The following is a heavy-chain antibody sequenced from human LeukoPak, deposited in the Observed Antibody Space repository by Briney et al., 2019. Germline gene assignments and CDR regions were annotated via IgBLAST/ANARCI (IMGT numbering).Heavy chain of an antibody. V-gene: IGHV4-31*03. Sequence: PSETLSLTCSVSGGSISGGSISGYHWSWIRQPPGKGLEWIGYIYYTGSTNYNPSLKSRLTMSVDTSEDKFSLKLASVTAADTAVYYCARGYGSGSYYDGKTYFFDCWGQGTLVTVSA. J-gene: IGHJ4*02. CDR2: IYYTGST. D-gene: IGHD3-10*01. CDR3: ARGYGSGSYYDGKTYFFDC. CDR1: GGSISGGSISGYH.